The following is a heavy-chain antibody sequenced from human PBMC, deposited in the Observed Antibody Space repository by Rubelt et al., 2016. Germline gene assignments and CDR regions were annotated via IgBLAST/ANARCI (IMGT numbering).Heavy chain of an antibody. Sequence: VQLVESGGGLVQPGGSLRLSCAASGFTFSSYWMSWVRQAPGKGLEWVANITQDGSEKYYVDSVKGRFAICRDDAKNSLERQMNRRRAEDTAVYDCAGDRGPYGGYNDYYGMDVWGQGTTVTVSS. CDR3: AGDRGPYGGYNDYYGMDV. CDR2: ITQDGSEK. D-gene: IGHD4/OR15-4a*01. V-gene: IGHV3-7*01. CDR1: GFTFSSYW. J-gene: IGHJ6*02.